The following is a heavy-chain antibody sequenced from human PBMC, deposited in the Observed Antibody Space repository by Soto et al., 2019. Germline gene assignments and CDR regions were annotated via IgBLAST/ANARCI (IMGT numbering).Heavy chain of an antibody. CDR3: AKVSGYSSGWYGFDY. Sequence: PVGSLRLSCAASGFTFSSYAMSWVRQAPGKGLEWVSAISGSGGSTYYADSVKGRFTISRDNSKNTLYLQMNSLRAEDTAVYYCAKVSGYSSGWYGFDYWGQGTLVTVSS. V-gene: IGHV3-23*01. D-gene: IGHD6-19*01. CDR1: GFTFSSYA. J-gene: IGHJ4*02. CDR2: ISGSGGST.